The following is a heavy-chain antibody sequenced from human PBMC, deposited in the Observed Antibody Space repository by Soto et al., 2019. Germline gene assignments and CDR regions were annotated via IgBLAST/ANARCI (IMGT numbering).Heavy chain of an antibody. CDR1: GFTFSRYA. CDR3: ARDGGQYTFDP. D-gene: IGHD3-16*01. Sequence: EVQLVESGGGLVQPGGSLRLSCAASGFTFSRYAMHWVRQAPGKGLEYVSAISTNGDTTYYANSVKGRFTISRDNSNNPLYLHMGSLTTDDMAVYYCARDGGQYTFDPWGQGTLVTVSS. CDR2: ISTNGDTT. J-gene: IGHJ5*02. V-gene: IGHV3-64*01.